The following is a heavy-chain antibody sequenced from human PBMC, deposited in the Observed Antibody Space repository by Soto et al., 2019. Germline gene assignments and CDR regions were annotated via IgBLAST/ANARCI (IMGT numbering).Heavy chain of an antibody. CDR1: GGTFSSYA. CDR3: ARHVPAAGYYYGMDV. CDR2: IIPIFGTA. V-gene: IGHV1-69*12. D-gene: IGHD2-2*01. J-gene: IGHJ6*02. Sequence: QVQLVQSGAEVKKPGSSVKVSCKASGGTFSSYAISWVRQAPGQGLEWMGGIIPIFGTADYAQKFQGRVTITADESTSTAYMELSNLRSEDTAVYYCARHVPAAGYYYGMDVWGQGTTVTVSS.